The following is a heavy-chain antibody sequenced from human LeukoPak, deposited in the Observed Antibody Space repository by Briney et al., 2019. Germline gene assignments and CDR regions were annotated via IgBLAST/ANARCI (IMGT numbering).Heavy chain of an antibody. CDR1: GDSVSTNSAS. D-gene: IGHD3-22*01. V-gene: IGHV6-1*01. CDR2: TYYRSKWYN. Sequence: SPTLSLTCAISGDSVSTNSASWNWIRQSPSRGLEWLGRTYYRSKWYNDYAVSVKSRITINPDTSKNQFSLQLNSVTPEDTAVYYCARVDTMIASMVFDSWGQETLGTVSS. CDR3: ARVDTMIASMVFDS. J-gene: IGHJ4*02.